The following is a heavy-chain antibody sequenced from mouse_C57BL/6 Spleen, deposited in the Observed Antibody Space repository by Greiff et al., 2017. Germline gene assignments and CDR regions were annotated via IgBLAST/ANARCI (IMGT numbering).Heavy chain of an antibody. V-gene: IGHV5-17*01. CDR3: ARRGGSAYDYAMDY. CDR1: GFTFSDYG. Sequence: EVMLVESGGGLVKPGGSLTLSCAASGFTFSDYGMHWVRQAPEKGLAWVAYISSGSSTIYYADTVKGRFTISRDNAKNTLFLQMTRLRSEDTAMYYCARRGGSAYDYAMDYWGQGTSVTVSS. J-gene: IGHJ4*01. CDR2: ISSGSSTI. D-gene: IGHD1-1*01.